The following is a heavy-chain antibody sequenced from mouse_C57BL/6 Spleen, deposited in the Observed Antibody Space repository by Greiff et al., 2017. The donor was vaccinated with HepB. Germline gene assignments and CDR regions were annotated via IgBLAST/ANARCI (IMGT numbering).Heavy chain of an antibody. CDR2: IYPGDGDT. J-gene: IGHJ4*01. Sequence: VQGVESGPELVKPGASVKISCKASGYAFSSSWMNWVKQRPGKGLEWIGRIYPGDGDTKYNGKFKGKATLTADKSSSTAYMQLSSLTSEDSAVYFCARGENFYYYGSSYGYYAMDYWGQRTSVTVSS. V-gene: IGHV1-82*01. CDR1: GYAFSSSW. D-gene: IGHD1-1*01. CDR3: ARGENFYYYGSSYGYYAMDY.